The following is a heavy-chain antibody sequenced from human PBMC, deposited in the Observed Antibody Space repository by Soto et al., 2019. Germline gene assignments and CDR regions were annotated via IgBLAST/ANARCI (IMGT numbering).Heavy chain of an antibody. CDR3: ARLSYSEGTGNFDY. Sequence: EVQLVESGGGSVQPGRSLRLSCVGSGFRFDGHAMHWVRQSPGKGLEWVSGLGWNSGGIDYADFVKGRFTISRDNSXNSLYLQMNSLRPEDTALYYCARLSYSEGTGNFDYWGQGTLVTVSS. CDR2: LGWNSGGI. D-gene: IGHD1-26*01. V-gene: IGHV3-9*01. J-gene: IGHJ4*02. CDR1: GFRFDGHA.